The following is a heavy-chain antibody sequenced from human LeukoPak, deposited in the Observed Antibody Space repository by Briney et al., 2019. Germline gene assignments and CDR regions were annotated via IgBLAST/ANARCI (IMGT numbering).Heavy chain of an antibody. V-gene: IGHV3-30-3*01. J-gene: IGHJ5*02. Sequence: GGSLRLSCAASGFTFSSYAMHWVRQALGKGLEWVAVISYDGSNKYYADSVKGRFTISRDNSKNTLYLQMNSLRAEDTAVYYCARARVHCSSTSCSTAEFDPWGQGTLVTVSS. CDR3: ARARVHCSSTSCSTAEFDP. CDR1: GFTFSSYA. CDR2: ISYDGSNK. D-gene: IGHD2-2*01.